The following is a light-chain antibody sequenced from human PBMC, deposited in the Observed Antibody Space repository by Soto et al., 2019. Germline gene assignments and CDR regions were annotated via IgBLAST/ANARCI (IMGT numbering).Light chain of an antibody. CDR2: SLS. CDR3: MQRKEFPWT. J-gene: IGKJ1*01. Sequence: DIVMTQTPLSLPVIPGEPASISCRSSQSLSDSDNGNTYLDWFQQRPGQSPPLLIYSLSSRASGVPDRFSGSGSGTDFTLKISRVEAEDVGVYYCMQRKEFPWTFGQGTKVDLK. V-gene: IGKV2-40*01. CDR1: QSLSDSDNGNTY.